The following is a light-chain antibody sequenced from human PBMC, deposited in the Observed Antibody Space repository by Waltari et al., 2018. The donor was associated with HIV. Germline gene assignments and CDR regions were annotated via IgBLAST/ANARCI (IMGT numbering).Light chain of an antibody. CDR3: QSYDNALSGSL. Sequence: QSVLPPPPSVSGAPGQRVTIPCTGTTPNLGAGYDVHWYQQLPGTAPTLLLFGNNTRPSGVPDRFSGSKSGTSASLAITGLQAGDEGDYYCQSYDNALSGSLFGGGTKVTVL. CDR1: TPNLGAGYD. J-gene: IGLJ2*01. V-gene: IGLV1-40*01. CDR2: GNN.